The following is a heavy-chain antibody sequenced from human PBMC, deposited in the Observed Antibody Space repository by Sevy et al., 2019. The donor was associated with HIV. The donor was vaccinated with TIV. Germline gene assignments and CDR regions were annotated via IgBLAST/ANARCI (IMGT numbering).Heavy chain of an antibody. V-gene: IGHV3-11*01. J-gene: IGHJ4*02. Sequence: GGSLRLSCAASGFTFSDYYMIWIRQAPGKGLEWVSYIRSSGFTMYYADSVKGRFTISRDNAKNSLYLQMNSLRAEDTAVYYCARDYGGAAGFFDYWGQGILVIVSS. D-gene: IGHD6-13*01. CDR3: ARDYGGAAGFFDY. CDR1: GFTFSDYY. CDR2: IRSSGFTM.